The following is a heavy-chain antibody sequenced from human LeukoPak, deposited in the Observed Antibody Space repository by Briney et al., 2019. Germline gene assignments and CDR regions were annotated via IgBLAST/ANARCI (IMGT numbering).Heavy chain of an antibody. CDR1: GFTFSSYA. CDR3: ARSHHSDSSGYYFDY. CDR2: ISSNGGST. D-gene: IGHD3-22*01. Sequence: GGSLRLSCAASGFTFSSYAMHWVRQAPGKGLEYVSAISSNGGSTYYANSVKGRFTISRDNSKNTLYLQMGSLRSEDTAVYYCARSHHSDSSGYYFDYWGQGTLVTVSS. V-gene: IGHV3-64*01. J-gene: IGHJ4*02.